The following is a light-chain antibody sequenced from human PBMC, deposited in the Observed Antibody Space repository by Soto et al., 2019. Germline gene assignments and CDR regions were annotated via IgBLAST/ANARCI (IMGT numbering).Light chain of an antibody. Sequence: QSALTQPRSVSGSPGQSVTISCTGTSSDVGGYNYVSWYQQHPGKAPKLMIYDVSKRPSGVPDRFSGSKSGNTASLTISGLQAGDEADYYCCSYAGSYMVFGGGTKLTVL. CDR2: DVS. V-gene: IGLV2-11*01. CDR1: SSDVGGYNY. CDR3: CSYAGSYMV. J-gene: IGLJ2*01.